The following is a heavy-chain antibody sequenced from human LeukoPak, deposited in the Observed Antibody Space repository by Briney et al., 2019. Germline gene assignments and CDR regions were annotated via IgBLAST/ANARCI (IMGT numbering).Heavy chain of an antibody. CDR3: ARDRFTMVRGVIITGSAEASWFYP. CDR1: GYTFTSYA. J-gene: IGHJ5*02. D-gene: IGHD3-10*01. CDR2: INTNTGNP. Sequence: ASGKLSCTACGYTFTSYAMKWMRQAPGPGLEWMGWINTNTGNPTYAQAFTGRFVFSLDTSDTTAYMQISSIKAEDTAVYYCARDRFTMVRGVIITGSAEASWFYPWGQGTLVTVSS. V-gene: IGHV7-4-1*02.